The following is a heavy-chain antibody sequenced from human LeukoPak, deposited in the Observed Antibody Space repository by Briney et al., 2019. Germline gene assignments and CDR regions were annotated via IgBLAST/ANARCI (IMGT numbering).Heavy chain of an antibody. CDR1: GFSFSDYS. CDR3: ASGGDYGVGVDP. CDR2: ITSASSSPTI. J-gene: IGHJ5*02. D-gene: IGHD4-17*01. Sequence: GGSLRLSCAAPGFSFSDYSMNWVRQPPGKGLEWVSHITSASSSPTIKYADSVKGRFTISRDNAKNSLYLQMNSLRDEDTAVYYCASGGDYGVGVDPWGQGTLVTVSS. V-gene: IGHV3-48*02.